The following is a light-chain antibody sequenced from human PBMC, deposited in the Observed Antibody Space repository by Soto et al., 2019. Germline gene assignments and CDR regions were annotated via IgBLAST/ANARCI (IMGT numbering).Light chain of an antibody. J-gene: IGKJ5*01. V-gene: IGKV3-11*01. Sequence: EILLTQSPATLSLSPGERATLSCMASQSVSNFLAWYLQRPGRAPRLLIFDASKRAAGVPARFSGSGSGTDFTLTISILEPEDFAVYYCQQRSSWPITFGQGTRLEIK. CDR2: DAS. CDR1: QSVSNF. CDR3: QQRSSWPIT.